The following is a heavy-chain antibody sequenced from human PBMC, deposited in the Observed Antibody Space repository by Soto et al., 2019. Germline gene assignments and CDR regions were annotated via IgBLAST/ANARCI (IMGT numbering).Heavy chain of an antibody. CDR2: INHSGST. CDR1: GGSFSGYY. CDR3: ARDIGRYSSSSSLPGY. J-gene: IGHJ4*02. D-gene: IGHD6-6*01. Sequence: SETLSLTCAVYGGSFSGYYWSWIRQPPGKGLEWIGYINHSGSTNYNPSLKSRVTISVDTSKNQFSLKLSSVTAADTAVYYCARDIGRYSSSSSLPGYWGQGTLVTVSS. V-gene: IGHV4-34*01.